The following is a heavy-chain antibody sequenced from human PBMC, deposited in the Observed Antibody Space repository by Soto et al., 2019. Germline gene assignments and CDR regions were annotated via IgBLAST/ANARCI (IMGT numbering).Heavy chain of an antibody. CDR2: TYHRGST. CDR3: ARIGGYHGALDD. Sequence: SYTLSLTCSVSGVSISSYFWSWIRQPPGRGLEWIGYTYHRGSTNYSPSLKSRVAISLDTSANQFSMKVNSVTAADTAVYYGARIGGYHGALDDWRQGTPVTVP. V-gene: IGHV4-59*01. J-gene: IGHJ4*02. D-gene: IGHD2-15*01. CDR1: GVSISSYF.